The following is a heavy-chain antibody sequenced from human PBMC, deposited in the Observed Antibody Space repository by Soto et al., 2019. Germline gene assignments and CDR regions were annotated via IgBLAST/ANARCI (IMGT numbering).Heavy chain of an antibody. J-gene: IGHJ4*02. V-gene: IGHV3-30*18. CDR1: GFTFSSYG. CDR3: AKTSCSGGSCYYTFGEY. Sequence: VGSLRLSCAASGFTFSSYGMHWVRQAPGKGLEWVAVISYDGSNKYYADSVKGRFTISRDNSKNTLYLQMNSLRAEDTAVYYCAKTSCSGGSCYYTFGEYWGQGTLVTVSS. CDR2: ISYDGSNK. D-gene: IGHD2-15*01.